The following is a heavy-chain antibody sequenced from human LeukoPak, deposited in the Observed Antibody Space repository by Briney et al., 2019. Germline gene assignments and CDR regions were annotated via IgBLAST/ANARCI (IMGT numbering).Heavy chain of an antibody. J-gene: IGHJ6*02. Sequence: PGGSLRLSCAASGFTFSSYTMNWVRQAPGKGLEWVAVISYDGIYTYYADSVKGRFTISRDNSRDTLYLEMNSLRAEDTAVYYCARGADGSYSSGSYSSHYGMDVWGQGTTVTVSS. V-gene: IGHV3-30-3*01. CDR3: ARGADGSYSSGSYSSHYGMDV. CDR2: ISYDGIYT. D-gene: IGHD6-19*01. CDR1: GFTFSSYT.